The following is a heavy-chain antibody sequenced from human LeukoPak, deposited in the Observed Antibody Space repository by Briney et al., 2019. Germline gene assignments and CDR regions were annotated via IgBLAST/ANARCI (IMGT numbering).Heavy chain of an antibody. J-gene: IGHJ5*02. CDR2: IYYSGST. Sequence: SETLSLTCTVSGGSISSYYWSWIQQPPGKGLEWIGYIYYSGSTNYNPSLKSRVTISVDTSKNQFSLKLSSVTAADTAVYYCARHRTSGVGATSWFDPWGQGTLVTVSS. V-gene: IGHV4-59*08. CDR1: GGSISSYY. D-gene: IGHD1-26*01. CDR3: ARHRTSGVGATSWFDP.